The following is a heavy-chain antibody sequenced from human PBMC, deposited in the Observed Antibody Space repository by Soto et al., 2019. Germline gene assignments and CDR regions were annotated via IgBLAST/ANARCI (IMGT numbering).Heavy chain of an antibody. V-gene: IGHV4-31*03. CDR3: VREFQSWFVP. CDR1: GDSISRAAHY. CDR2: IYYNGNT. J-gene: IGHJ5*02. Sequence: TLALTCTVSGDSISRAAHYWSWIRQHPGKGLEWIAYIYYNGNTFYNPSLKSRVTISVDTSKNQFSLRLSSVTAADAALYYCVREFQSWFVPRGQAILLTVS.